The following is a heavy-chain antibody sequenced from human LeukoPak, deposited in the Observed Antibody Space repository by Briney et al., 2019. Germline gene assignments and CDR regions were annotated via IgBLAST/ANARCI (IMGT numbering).Heavy chain of an antibody. CDR3: ARAYDFPDY. CDR1: GGTFSSYA. Sequence: ASVKVSCKASGGTFSSYAISWVRQAPGQGLEWMGIINPSGGSTSYAQKFQGRVTMTRDTSTSTVYMELSSLRSEDTAVYYCARAYDFPDYWGQGTLVTVSS. V-gene: IGHV1-46*01. CDR2: INPSGGST. J-gene: IGHJ4*02. D-gene: IGHD3-3*01.